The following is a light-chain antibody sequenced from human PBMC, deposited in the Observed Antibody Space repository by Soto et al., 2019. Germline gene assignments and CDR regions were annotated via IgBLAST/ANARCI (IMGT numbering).Light chain of an antibody. CDR1: QSISSY. CDR2: AAS. V-gene: IGKV1-39*01. Sequence: DIQVTQSPSSLSASVGDRVTITCRASQSISSYLNWYQQKPGKAPKLLIYAASNLQSGVPSRFGGSGSGTDFTLTISCLQPEDFATYYCQQSYSTPPTFGQGTKV. J-gene: IGKJ1*01. CDR3: QQSYSTPPT.